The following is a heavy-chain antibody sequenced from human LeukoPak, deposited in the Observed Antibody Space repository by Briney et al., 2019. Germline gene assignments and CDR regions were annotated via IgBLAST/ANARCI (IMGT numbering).Heavy chain of an antibody. CDR1: AGSFSTYY. CDR2: IYYSGTT. V-gene: IGHV4-59*08. D-gene: IGHD5-24*01. J-gene: IGHJ6*02. CDR3: ARGTQVRDGYNYGYYYGMDV. Sequence: SETLSLTCTISAGSFSTYYRSWIRQPPGRGLEWIGYIYYSGTTNYNPSLKSRVTISGDTYKNQFSLKLNSVPAADTAVYYCARGTQVRDGYNYGYYYGMDVWGQGTTVTVSS.